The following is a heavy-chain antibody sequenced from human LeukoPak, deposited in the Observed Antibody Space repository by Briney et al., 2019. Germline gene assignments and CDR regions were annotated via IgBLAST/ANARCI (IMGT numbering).Heavy chain of an antibody. CDR2: TYYRSKWYN. J-gene: IGHJ4*02. CDR1: GDSASSNSAA. V-gene: IGHV6-1*01. CDR3: AREAASTFDY. Sequence: SQTLSLTCAISGDSASSNSAAWNWIRQSPSRGLEWLTRTYYRSKWYNAYAVSVKSRITINSDTSKNQFSLQLSSVTPEDAAVYYCAREAASTFDYWGQGILVTVSS. D-gene: IGHD1-26*01.